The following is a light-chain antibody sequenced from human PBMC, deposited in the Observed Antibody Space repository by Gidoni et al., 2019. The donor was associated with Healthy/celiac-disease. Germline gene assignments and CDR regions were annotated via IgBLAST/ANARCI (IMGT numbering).Light chain of an antibody. CDR1: SDSTVGSYN. CDR3: MIWPSNADVV. Sequence: QPVLTQPPSSSASAGESDSLTCTVHSDSTVGSYNISWYQQKPGRPPRYLLYYSADSDKGQGPGVPSRFSGPKDASANPWILLISGLLSEVEADYDCMIWPSNADVVFGGGTKPTVL. CDR2: YSADSDK. V-gene: IGLV5-37*01. J-gene: IGLJ2*01.